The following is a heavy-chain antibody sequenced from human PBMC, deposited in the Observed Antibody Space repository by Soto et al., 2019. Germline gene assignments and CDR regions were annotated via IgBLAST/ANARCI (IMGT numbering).Heavy chain of an antibody. CDR2: ISYDGNDK. Sequence: QVQLVESGGGVVQPGRSLRLSCAASGFIFSPYTMHWVRQTPGKGLEGVAVISYDGNDKYYADSVKGRFTISRDNSKNTLYLQMNSLRAEDTALYYCARGGGFCGADCYKGGIDYWGQGTLVTVSS. J-gene: IGHJ4*02. D-gene: IGHD2-21*02. CDR1: GFIFSPYT. V-gene: IGHV3-30-3*01. CDR3: ARGGGFCGADCYKGGIDY.